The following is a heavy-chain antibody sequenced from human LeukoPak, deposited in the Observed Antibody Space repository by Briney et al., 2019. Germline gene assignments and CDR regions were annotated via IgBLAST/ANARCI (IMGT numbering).Heavy chain of an antibody. CDR2: IYYSGST. CDR3: ARDFFSWSSGWSASRYYGMDV. Sequence: SETLSLTCTVSGGSISSYYWSWIRQPPGKGLEWIGYIYYSGSTNYNPSLKSRVTISVDTSKNQFSLKLGSVTAADTAVYYCARDFFSWSSGWSASRYYGMDVWGQGTTVTVSS. J-gene: IGHJ6*01. V-gene: IGHV4-59*01. D-gene: IGHD6-19*01. CDR1: GGSISSYY.